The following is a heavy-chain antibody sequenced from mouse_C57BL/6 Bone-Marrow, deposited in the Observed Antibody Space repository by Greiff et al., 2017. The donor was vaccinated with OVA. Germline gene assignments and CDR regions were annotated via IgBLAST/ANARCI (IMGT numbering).Heavy chain of an antibody. Sequence: VQLQQSGAEVVRPGASVKLSCKASGYTFTDYYINWVKQRPGQGLEWIAWIYPGSGSTYYNEKFKGKATLTADKSSNTDYMQLSSLTSEDSAVCCGANDDGYFFEYWGQGTTLTVSS. J-gene: IGHJ2*01. CDR2: IYPGSGST. CDR1: GYTFTDYY. D-gene: IGHD2-3*01. V-gene: IGHV1-76*01. CDR3: ANDDGYFFEY.